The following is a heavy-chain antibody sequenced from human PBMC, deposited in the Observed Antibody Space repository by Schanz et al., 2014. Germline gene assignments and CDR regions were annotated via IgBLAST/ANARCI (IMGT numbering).Heavy chain of an antibody. CDR1: GFIFSSYW. CDR3: ARGVARERYSDWLELDY. D-gene: IGHD3-9*01. J-gene: IGHJ4*02. V-gene: IGHV3-74*02. Sequence: EVQLVESGGGLVQPGGSLRLSCAASGFIFSSYWMHWVRQVPGMGLVWVSRINIDGSSTTYADSVKGRFTISRDNSVNTLYLQMSSLRTDDTAVYYCARGVARERYSDWLELDYWGQGTLVTVSS. CDR2: INIDGSST.